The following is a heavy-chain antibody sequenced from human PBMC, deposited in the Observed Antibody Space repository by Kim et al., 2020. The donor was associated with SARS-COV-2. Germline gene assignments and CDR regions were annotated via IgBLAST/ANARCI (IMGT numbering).Heavy chain of an antibody. V-gene: IGHV3-23*01. J-gene: IGHJ4*02. Sequence: GGSLRLSCAASGFTFSSYVMSWVRQAPGKGLEWVSAISGSGGSTYYADSVKGRFTISRDNSKNTLYLQMNSLRAEDTAVYYCAKDQRPSWSGRWVQFHYFDYWGQGTLVTVSS. CDR1: GFTFSSYV. CDR3: AKDQRPSWSGRWVQFHYFDY. D-gene: IGHD1-1*01. CDR2: ISGSGGST.